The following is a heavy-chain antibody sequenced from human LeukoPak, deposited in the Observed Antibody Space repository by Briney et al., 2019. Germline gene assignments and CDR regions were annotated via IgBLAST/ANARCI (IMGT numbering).Heavy chain of an antibody. Sequence: PSQTLSLTCTVSGGSISSGGYYWSWIRQHPGKGLEWIGYIYYSGSTYYNPSLKSRVTISVDTSKDQFSLKLSSVTAADTAVYFCARGLSSGWYFDYWGRGTLVTVSS. CDR3: ARGLSSGWYFDY. CDR2: IYYSGST. V-gene: IGHV4-31*03. CDR1: GGSISSGGYY. J-gene: IGHJ4*02. D-gene: IGHD6-19*01.